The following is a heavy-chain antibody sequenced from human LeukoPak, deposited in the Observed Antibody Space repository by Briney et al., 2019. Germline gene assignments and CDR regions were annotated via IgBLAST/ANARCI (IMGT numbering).Heavy chain of an antibody. D-gene: IGHD3-22*01. Sequence: GASVKVSCKASGYTFTGYYMHWVRQAPGQGLEWMGWNNPNSGGTNYAQKFQGRVTMTRDTSISTAYMELSRLRSDDTAVYYCASRRGAYYDSSGYSYWGQGTLVTVCS. CDR3: ASRRGAYYDSSGYSY. CDR2: NNPNSGGT. CDR1: GYTFTGYY. J-gene: IGHJ4*02. V-gene: IGHV1-2*02.